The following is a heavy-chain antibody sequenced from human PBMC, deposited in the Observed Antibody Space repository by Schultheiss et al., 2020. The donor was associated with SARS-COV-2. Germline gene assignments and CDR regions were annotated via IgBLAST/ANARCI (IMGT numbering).Heavy chain of an antibody. V-gene: IGHV3-48*02. CDR2: IGGDGGHI. J-gene: IGHJ5*01. Sequence: GESLKISCAVSGFTFSKYCLSWVRQAPGKGLEWVSDIGGDGGHIFYADSVKGRFTISRDNARNSLYLQMNSLRDEDTAVYYCSIGYGSAWFYSWGQGTLVTVSS. CDR3: SIGYGSAWFYS. CDR1: GFTFSKYC. D-gene: IGHD6-19*01.